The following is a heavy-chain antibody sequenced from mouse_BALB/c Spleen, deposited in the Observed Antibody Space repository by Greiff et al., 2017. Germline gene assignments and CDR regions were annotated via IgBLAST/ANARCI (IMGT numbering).Heavy chain of an antibody. V-gene: IGHV1S29*02. Sequence: VQLQQSGPELVKPGASVKISCKASGYTFTDYNMHWVKQSHGKSLEWIGYIYPYNGGTDYNQKFKSKATLTVDNSSSTAYMELRSLTSEDSAVYYCAPCSRYAMDYWGQGTSVTVSS. D-gene: IGHD1-1*01. CDR2: IYPYNGGT. CDR1: GYTFTDYN. J-gene: IGHJ4*01. CDR3: APCSRYAMDY.